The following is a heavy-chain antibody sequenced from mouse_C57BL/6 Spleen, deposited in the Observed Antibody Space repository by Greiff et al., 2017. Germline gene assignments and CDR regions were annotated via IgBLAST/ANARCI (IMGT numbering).Heavy chain of an antibody. CDR2: IYPGDGDT. V-gene: IGHV1-82*01. D-gene: IGHD1-1*01. CDR1: GYAFSSSW. CDR3: AREIYYYGSSYDYFDY. J-gene: IGHJ2*01. Sequence: QVQLQQSGPELVKPGASVKISCKASGYAFSSSWMNWVKQRPGKGLEWIGRIYPGDGDTNYNGKFKGKATLTADKSSSTAYMQLSSLTSEDSAVYFCAREIYYYGSSYDYFDYWGQGTTLTVSS.